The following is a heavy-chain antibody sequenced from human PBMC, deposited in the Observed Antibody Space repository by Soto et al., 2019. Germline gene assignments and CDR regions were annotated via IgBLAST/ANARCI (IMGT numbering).Heavy chain of an antibody. CDR2: ISSSGSTI. V-gene: IGHV3-48*03. J-gene: IGHJ4*02. CDR3: ARFSDSSGPPPDY. Sequence: SCKASGGTFSSYAISWVRQAPGKGLEWVSYISSSGSTIYYADSVKGRFTISRDNAKNSLYLQMNSLRAEDTAVYYCARFSDSSGPPPDYWGQGTLVTVSS. CDR1: GGTFSSYA. D-gene: IGHD3-22*01.